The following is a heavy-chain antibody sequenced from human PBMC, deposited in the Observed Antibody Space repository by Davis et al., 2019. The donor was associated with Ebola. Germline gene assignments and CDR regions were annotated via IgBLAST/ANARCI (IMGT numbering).Heavy chain of an antibody. Sequence: SETLSLTCTVSGASISSYYWSWIRQPPGKGLEWIAYINYSGSTNYNPSLKSRVTISVDTSKNQFSLKLSSVTAADTAVYYCATRRLSFEAIDYWGQGTLVTVSS. V-gene: IGHV4-59*01. CDR2: INYSGST. J-gene: IGHJ4*02. CDR1: GASISSYY. D-gene: IGHD1-26*01. CDR3: ATRRLSFEAIDY.